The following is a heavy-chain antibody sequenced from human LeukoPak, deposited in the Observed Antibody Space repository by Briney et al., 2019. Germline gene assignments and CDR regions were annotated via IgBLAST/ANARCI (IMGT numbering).Heavy chain of an antibody. CDR2: THYSGNT. CDR3: ARWGARLNAFDI. CDR1: GGSISSYY. V-gene: IGHV4-59*08. D-gene: IGHD1-26*01. J-gene: IGHJ3*02. Sequence: SETLSLTCTVSGGSISSYYWNWIRQPPGKGLEWIGYTHYSGNTAYNPSLKSRVTTSVGTSKNQFSLNLSSVTAADTAVYYCARWGARLNAFDIWGQGTMVTVSS.